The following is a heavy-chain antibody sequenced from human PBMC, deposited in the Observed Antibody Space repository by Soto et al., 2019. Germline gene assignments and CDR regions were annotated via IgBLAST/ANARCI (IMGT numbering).Heavy chain of an antibody. CDR3: ARGKLSDYVWGSYRYHFDY. V-gene: IGHV4-34*01. J-gene: IGHJ4*02. CDR2: INHSGST. Sequence: SETLSLTCAVYGGSFSGYYWSWIRQPPGKGLGWIGEINHSGSTNYNPSLKSRVTISVDTSKNQFSLKLSSVTAADTAVYYCARGKLSDYVWGSYRYHFDYWGQGPVVTVSS. D-gene: IGHD3-16*02. CDR1: GGSFSGYY.